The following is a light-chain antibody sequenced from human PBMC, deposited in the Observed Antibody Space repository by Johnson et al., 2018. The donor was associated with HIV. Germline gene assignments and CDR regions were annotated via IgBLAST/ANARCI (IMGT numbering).Light chain of an antibody. CDR1: SSNIGNNY. J-gene: IGLJ1*01. Sequence: QSVLTQPPSVSAAPGQKVTISCSGSSSNIGNNYVTWYQQFPGTAPKLLMYENSRRPSGTPDRFSGSKSGTSATLTITGLQTGDEADYYCGTWDSRLSGGHVFGTGTKLTVL. V-gene: IGLV1-51*02. CDR2: ENS. CDR3: GTWDSRLSGGHV.